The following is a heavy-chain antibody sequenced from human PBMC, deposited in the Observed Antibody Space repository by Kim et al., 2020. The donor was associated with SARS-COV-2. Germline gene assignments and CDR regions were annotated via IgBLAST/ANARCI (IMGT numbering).Heavy chain of an antibody. CDR3: ARAGGGGYSYGIDY. CDR2: ISYDGSNK. V-gene: IGHV3-30-3*01. J-gene: IGHJ4*02. D-gene: IGHD5-18*01. CDR1: GFTFSSYA. Sequence: GGSLRLSCAASGFTFSSYAMHWVRQAPGKGLEWVAVISYDGSNKYYADSVKGRFTISRDNSKNTLYLQMNSLRAEDTAVYYCARAGGGGYSYGIDYWGQGTLVTVSS.